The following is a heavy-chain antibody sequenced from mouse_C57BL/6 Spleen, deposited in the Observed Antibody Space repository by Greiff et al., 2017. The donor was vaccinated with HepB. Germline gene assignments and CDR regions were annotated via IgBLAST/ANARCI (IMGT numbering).Heavy chain of an antibody. Sequence: DVQLVESGGGLVKPGGSLKLSCAASGFTFSDYGMHWVRQAPEKGLEWVAYISSGSSTIYYADTVKGRFTISRDNAKNTLFLQMTSLRSEDTAMYYCARFYYSAMDYWGQGTSVTVSS. CDR1: GFTFSDYG. CDR3: ARFYYSAMDY. J-gene: IGHJ4*01. CDR2: ISSGSSTI. D-gene: IGHD2-12*01. V-gene: IGHV5-17*01.